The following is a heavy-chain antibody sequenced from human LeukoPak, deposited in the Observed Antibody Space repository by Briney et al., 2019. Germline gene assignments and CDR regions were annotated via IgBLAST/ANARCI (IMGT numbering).Heavy chain of an antibody. CDR2: NSCSGGST. D-gene: IGHD5-12*01. V-gene: IGHV3-23*01. CDR3: AKKQGGIIVATTLHYYYGMDV. J-gene: IGHJ6*02. CDR1: GFIFRTYA. Sequence: GGSLRLSCAASGFIFRTYAMSWVRQARGKGLEWVSGNSCSGGSTYYADSVKGRFTISRDNSKNTLYLQMNSLRAEDTAVYYCAKKQGGIIVATTLHYYYGMDVWGQGTTVTVSS.